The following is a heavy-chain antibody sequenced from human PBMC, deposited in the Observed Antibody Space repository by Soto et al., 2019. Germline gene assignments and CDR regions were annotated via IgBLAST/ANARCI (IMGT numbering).Heavy chain of an antibody. D-gene: IGHD1-1*01. Sequence: GESLKISCKGSGYSFTSYWIGWVRQMPGKGLEWMGIIYPGDSDTRYSPSFQGQVTISADKSISTAYLQWSSLKASDTAMYYCVRGSTTPYYCYGMDVWGQGTTVTVSS. CDR1: GYSFTSYW. J-gene: IGHJ6*02. V-gene: IGHV5-51*01. CDR2: IYPGDSDT. CDR3: VRGSTTPYYCYGMDV.